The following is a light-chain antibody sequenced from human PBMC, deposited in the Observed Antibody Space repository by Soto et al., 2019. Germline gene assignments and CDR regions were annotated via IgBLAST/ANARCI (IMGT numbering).Light chain of an antibody. J-gene: IGKJ4*01. V-gene: IGKV3-15*01. CDR3: QQYNNWPGA. CDR2: GAS. Sequence: EIVMTQSPATLSVSPGERATLSCRASQSVSSNLAWYQPKPGQAPRLLIYGASTRATGITARFSGSGSGTEFTLTISSLRSEDLAVYYCQQYNNWPGAFGGGTKVEIK. CDR1: QSVSSN.